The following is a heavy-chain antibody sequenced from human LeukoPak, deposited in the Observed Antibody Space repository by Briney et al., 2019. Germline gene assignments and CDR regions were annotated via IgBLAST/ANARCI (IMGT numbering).Heavy chain of an antibody. Sequence: GSLRLSCAASGFTFSSYSMNWVRQAPGKGLEWVSYISSSSSTIYYADSVKGRFTISRDNAKNSLYLQMNSLRAEDTAVYYCARVVSSWYQLDYYYMDVWGKGTTVTVSS. CDR3: ARVVSSWYQLDYYYMDV. CDR1: GFTFSSYS. D-gene: IGHD6-13*01. V-gene: IGHV3-48*01. CDR2: ISSSSSTI. J-gene: IGHJ6*03.